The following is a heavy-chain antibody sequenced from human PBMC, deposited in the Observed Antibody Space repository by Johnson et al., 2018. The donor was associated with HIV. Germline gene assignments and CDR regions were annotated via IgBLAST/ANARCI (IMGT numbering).Heavy chain of an antibody. D-gene: IGHD1-26*01. CDR3: AKSHASFELSGEDVFHI. CDR2: IKQDGSEK. Sequence: MPQVESGGGVGQREGSLKLSCAASGCILSDYYMSWIRQAPGKGLEWVANIKQDGSEKYYVDSVKGRFTISRDNSKNTLYLQMTSLRSEDTAVYYCAKSHASFELSGEDVFHIWGQGTMVTVSS. CDR1: GCILSDYY. V-gene: IGHV3-7*01. J-gene: IGHJ3*02.